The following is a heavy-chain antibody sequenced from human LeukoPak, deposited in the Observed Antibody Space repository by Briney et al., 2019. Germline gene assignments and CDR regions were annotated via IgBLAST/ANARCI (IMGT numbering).Heavy chain of an antibody. CDR2: ISAYNGNT. D-gene: IGHD6-6*01. CDR1: GYTFTSYG. V-gene: IGHV1-18*01. J-gene: IGHJ4*02. CDR3: ARDRGIAARPLISY. Sequence: ASVKVSCTASGYTFTSYGISWVRQAPGQGLEWMGWISAYNGNTNYAQKLQGRVTMTTDTSTSTAYMELRSLRSDDTAVYYCARDRGIAARPLISYWGQGTLVTVSS.